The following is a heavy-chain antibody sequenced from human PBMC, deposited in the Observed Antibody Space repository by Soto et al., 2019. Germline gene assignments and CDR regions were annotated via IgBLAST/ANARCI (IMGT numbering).Heavy chain of an antibody. CDR3: ARVRILSGLFRSFDY. J-gene: IGHJ4*02. V-gene: IGHV5-51*01. CDR1: GYMCTSYW. CDR2: VYADDSYT. Sequence: GESLTVSCEDSGYMCTSYWIAWLRQMPWKCLELMGIVYADDSYTKYNPSIEGQVTSSADTTLNSAYLQCPSLRASDTAIYYCARVRILSGLFRSFDYWGQGTQVTVSS. D-gene: IGHD3-10*01.